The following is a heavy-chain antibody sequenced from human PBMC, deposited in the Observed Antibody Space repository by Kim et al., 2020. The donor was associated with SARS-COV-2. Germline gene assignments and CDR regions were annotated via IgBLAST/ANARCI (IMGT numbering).Heavy chain of an antibody. D-gene: IGHD2-2*01. CDR2: INAGNGNT. CDR1: GYTFTSYA. V-gene: IGHV1-3*01. Sequence: ASVKVSCKASGYTFTSYAMHWVRQAPGQRLEWMGWINAGNGNTKYSQKFQGRVTITRDTSASTAYMELSSLRSEDTAVYCCARPLAYCSSTSCYAALDYWGQGTLVTVSS. CDR3: ARPLAYCSSTSCYAALDY. J-gene: IGHJ4*02.